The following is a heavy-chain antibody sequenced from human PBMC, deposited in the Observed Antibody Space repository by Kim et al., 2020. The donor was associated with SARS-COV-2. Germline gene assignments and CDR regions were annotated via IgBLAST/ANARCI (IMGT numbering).Heavy chain of an antibody. CDR3: ARDRKGYSYGSIGPGDY. Sequence: VKGRFTISRDNAKNSLYLQMNSLRAEDTAVYYCARDRKGYSYGSIGPGDYWGQGTLVTVSS. D-gene: IGHD5-18*01. V-gene: IGHV3-11*06. J-gene: IGHJ4*02.